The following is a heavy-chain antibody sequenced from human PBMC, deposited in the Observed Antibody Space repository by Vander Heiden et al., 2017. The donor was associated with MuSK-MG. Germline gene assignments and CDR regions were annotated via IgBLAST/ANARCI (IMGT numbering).Heavy chain of an antibody. CDR2: IYPGDSDT. CDR1: GYRFTGYW. V-gene: IGHV5-51*03. D-gene: IGHD4-17*01. J-gene: IGHJ4*02. Sequence: EVQLLHSGAAVNTPGESPKISCKGSGYRFTGYWIGWVRRMPGKGLEWMGIIYPGDSDTRYSPSFQGQVTIAADKSISTAYLQWSSLKASDTAMYYCATSLTTVITMFDYWGQGTLVTVSS. CDR3: ATSLTTVITMFDY.